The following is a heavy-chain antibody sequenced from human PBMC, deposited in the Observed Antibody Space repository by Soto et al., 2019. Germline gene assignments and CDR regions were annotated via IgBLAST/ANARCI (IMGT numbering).Heavy chain of an antibody. Sequence: ASVKVSCKAPADTFTSYYINWVRQAPGQGLEWMGIINPNGGGTRYAQKFQGRVTLTRDTPASTVYMEMRNLRSDDTALYFCARSSGGVYGISIGGTNWFGPWGQGTLVTVSS. D-gene: IGHD3-10*01. CDR3: ARSSGGVYGISIGGTNWFGP. J-gene: IGHJ5*02. CDR1: ADTFTSYY. V-gene: IGHV1-46*01. CDR2: INPNGGGT.